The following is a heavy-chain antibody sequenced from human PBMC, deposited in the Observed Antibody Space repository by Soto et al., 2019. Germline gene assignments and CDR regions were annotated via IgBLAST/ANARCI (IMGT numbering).Heavy chain of an antibody. J-gene: IGHJ5*02. CDR1: GGSIPRGPSS. CDR3: VRESAPSGPNYFDT. CDR2: ISHSGST. V-gene: IGHV4-30-2*01. Sequence: KTSETLSLTCSVSGGSIPRGPSSWNWVRQPPGKGLEWIAYISHSGSTYYNPSLKGRVTVSVDRSKNQFSLKLDSVSAADTAIYYCVRESAPSGPNYFDTWGPGTLVTVSS. D-gene: IGHD6-13*01.